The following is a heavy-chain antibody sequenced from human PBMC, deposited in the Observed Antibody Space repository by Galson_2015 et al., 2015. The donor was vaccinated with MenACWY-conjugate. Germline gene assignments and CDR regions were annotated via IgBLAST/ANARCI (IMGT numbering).Heavy chain of an antibody. CDR2: TYNGGTT. V-gene: IGHV3-66*01. Sequence: SLRLSCAASGFTVSDNYMTWVRQAPGKGLEWVSTTYNGGTTYYADSVKGRFTISRDNSKNTLFLHMNSLRAEDTALYYCASGFLRDGVDYWGQGTLVTVSS. D-gene: IGHD5-24*01. J-gene: IGHJ4*02. CDR1: GFTVSDNY. CDR3: ASGFLRDGVDY.